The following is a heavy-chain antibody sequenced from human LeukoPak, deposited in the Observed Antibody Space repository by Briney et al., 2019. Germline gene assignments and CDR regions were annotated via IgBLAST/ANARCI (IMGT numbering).Heavy chain of an antibody. V-gene: IGHV3-53*01. J-gene: IGHJ4*02. Sequence: GGSLRLSCAASGFTVSTYYMSWVRQAPGKGLEWVSVIYTGGSTYYADSVKGRFTISRDNSKNTLYLQINSLRAEDSAVYYCARYRSDLDYFDYWGQGTLVTVSS. CDR3: ARYRSDLDYFDY. D-gene: IGHD3/OR15-3a*01. CDR1: GFTVSTYY. CDR2: IYTGGST.